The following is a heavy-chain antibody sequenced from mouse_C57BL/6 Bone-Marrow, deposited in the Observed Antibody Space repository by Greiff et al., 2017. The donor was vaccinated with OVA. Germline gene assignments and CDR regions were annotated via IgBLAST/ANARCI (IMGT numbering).Heavy chain of an antibody. J-gene: IGHJ2*01. V-gene: IGHV1-64*01. CDR1: GYTFTSYW. Sequence: QVQLQQPGAELVKPGASVKLSCKASGYTFTSYWMHWVKQRPGQGLEWIGMIHPNSGSTNYNEKFKSKATLTVDKSSSTAYMQLSSLTSEDSAVYYCAREPTYGNYDYWGQGTTLTVSS. D-gene: IGHD2-1*01. CDR3: AREPTYGNYDY. CDR2: IHPNSGST.